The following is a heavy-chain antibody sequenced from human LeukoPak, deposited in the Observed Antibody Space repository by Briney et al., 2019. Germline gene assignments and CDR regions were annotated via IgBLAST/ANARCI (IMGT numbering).Heavy chain of an antibody. Sequence: SETLSLTCTVSGGSISSGGYYWSWIRQHLGKGLEWIGYIYYSGSTYYNPSLKSRVTISVDTSKNQFSLKLSSVTAADTAVYYCARGYCSSTSCYDYYYMDVWGKGTTVTVSS. J-gene: IGHJ6*03. CDR3: ARGYCSSTSCYDYYYMDV. CDR2: IYYSGST. V-gene: IGHV4-31*03. D-gene: IGHD2-2*01. CDR1: GGSISSGGYY.